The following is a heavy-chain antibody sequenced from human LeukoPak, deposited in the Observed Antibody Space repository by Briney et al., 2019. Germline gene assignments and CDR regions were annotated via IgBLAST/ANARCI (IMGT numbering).Heavy chain of an antibody. D-gene: IGHD2-2*01. J-gene: IGHJ5*02. CDR1: GGSISSGGYY. CDR3: ARTSTPGGWFDP. V-gene: IGHV4-31*03. Sequence: SETLSLTCTVSGGSISSGGYYWRWIRQHPGKGLEWIGYIYYSGSTYYNPSLKSRVTISVDTSKNQFSLKLSSVTAADTAVYYCARTSTPGGWFDPWGQGTLVTVSS. CDR2: IYYSGST.